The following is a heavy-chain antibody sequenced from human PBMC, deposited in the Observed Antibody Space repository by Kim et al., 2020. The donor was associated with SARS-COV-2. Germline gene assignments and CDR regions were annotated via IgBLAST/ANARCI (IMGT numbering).Heavy chain of an antibody. CDR2: IYYSGST. D-gene: IGHD3-9*01. V-gene: IGHV4-31*01. Sequence: SETLSLTCTVSGGSISSGGYYWSWIRQHPGKGLEWIGYIYYSGSTYYNPSLKSLVTISVDTSKNQFSLKLSSVTAADTAVYYCARETRYYDILTGYYPGPDYFDYWGQGTLVTVSS. J-gene: IGHJ4*02. CDR1: GGSISSGGYY. CDR3: ARETRYYDILTGYYPGPDYFDY.